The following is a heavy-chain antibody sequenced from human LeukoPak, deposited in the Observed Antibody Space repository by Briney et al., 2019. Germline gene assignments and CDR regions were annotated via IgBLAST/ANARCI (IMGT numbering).Heavy chain of an antibody. D-gene: IGHD3-10*01. Sequence: SETLSLTCTVSGGSISSHYWSWIRQPPGKGLEWIGYIYYSGSTNYNPSLKSRVTMSVDTSKNQFSLKLSSVTAADTAVYYCARGYGSGSYYNHHYMDVWGKGTTVTVSS. CDR2: IYYSGST. CDR3: ARGYGSGSYYNHHYMDV. J-gene: IGHJ6*03. V-gene: IGHV4-59*11. CDR1: GGSISSHY.